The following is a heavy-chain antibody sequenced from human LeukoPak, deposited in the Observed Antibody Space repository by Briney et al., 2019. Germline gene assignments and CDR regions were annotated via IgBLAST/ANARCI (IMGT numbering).Heavy chain of an antibody. CDR3: ARGFMVRGVTSTFDY. CDR1: GYTFTSYD. V-gene: IGHV1-8*03. J-gene: IGHJ4*02. Sequence: GASVKVSCKASGYTFTSYDINWVRQATGQGLEWMGWMNPNSGNTGYAQKFQGRVTITRNTSISTAYMELNSLRSEDTAVYYCARGFMVRGVTSTFDYWGQGTLVTVSS. CDR2: MNPNSGNT. D-gene: IGHD3-10*01.